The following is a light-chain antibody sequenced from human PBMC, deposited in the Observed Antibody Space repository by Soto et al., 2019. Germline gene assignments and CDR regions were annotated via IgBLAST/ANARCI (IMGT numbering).Light chain of an antibody. Sequence: EIVLTQSPDTLSVSPGDTATLSCRASQTVGSRYLAWYQQKPGQAPRLLIYGASNRATGIPDRFSGSGSGTDLSLTNSRLESEDFAVFYCQQYGNSPLTFGEGTKVEIK. J-gene: IGKJ4*01. CDR3: QQYGNSPLT. CDR1: QTVGSRY. V-gene: IGKV3-20*01. CDR2: GAS.